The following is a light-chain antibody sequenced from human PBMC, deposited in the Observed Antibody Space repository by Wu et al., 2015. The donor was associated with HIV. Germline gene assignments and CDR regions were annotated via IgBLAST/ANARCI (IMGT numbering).Light chain of an antibody. CDR3: QQRSNWPWGT. CDR2: DAS. CDR1: QTISSN. V-gene: IGKV3-15*01. J-gene: IGKJ1*01. Sequence: EIVMTQSPATLSVSPGERATLSCRASQTISSNLAWYQEKSGQAPRLLIYDASTRATGIPDRFSGSGSGTEFTLTINSLQSEDLGVYYCQQRSNWPWGTFGQGTKVEIK.